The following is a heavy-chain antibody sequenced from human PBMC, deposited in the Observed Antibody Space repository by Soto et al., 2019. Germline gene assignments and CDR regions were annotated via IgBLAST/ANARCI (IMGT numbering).Heavy chain of an antibody. J-gene: IGHJ4*02. D-gene: IGHD2-21*02. Sequence: QVQLVESGGGVVQPGRSLRLSCAASGFTFSSYGMHWVRQAPGKGLEWVAVISYDGSNKYYADSVKGRFTISRDNSKNTLYLQMNSLRAEDTAVYYCANVGGTDDLDYWGQGNLVTVSS. CDR2: ISYDGSNK. CDR3: ANVGGTDDLDY. CDR1: GFTFSSYG. V-gene: IGHV3-30*18.